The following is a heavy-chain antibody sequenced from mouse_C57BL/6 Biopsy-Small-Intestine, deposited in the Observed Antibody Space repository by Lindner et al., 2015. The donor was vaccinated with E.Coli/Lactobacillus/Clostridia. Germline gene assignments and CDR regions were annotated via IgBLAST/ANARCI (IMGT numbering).Heavy chain of an antibody. CDR2: SRNKANDYTT. CDR1: GFTFSDFY. Sequence: VQLQESGGGLVQSGRSLRLSCATSGFTFSDFYIEWVRQAPGKGLEWIAASRNKANDYTTEYSASVKGRFIVSRDTSQSILYLQMNALRAEDTAIYYCARDLGAMDYWGQGTSVTVSS. CDR3: ARDLGAMDY. D-gene: IGHD4-1*01. V-gene: IGHV7-1*01. J-gene: IGHJ4*01.